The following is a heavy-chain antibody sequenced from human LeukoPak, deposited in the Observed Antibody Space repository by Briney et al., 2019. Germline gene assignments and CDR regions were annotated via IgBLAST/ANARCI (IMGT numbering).Heavy chain of an antibody. D-gene: IGHD2-2*01. CDR2: IIPIFGTA. Sequence: ASVKVSCKASGYTFTSYYMHWVRQAPGQGLEWMGGIIPIFGTANYAQKFQGRVTITADESTSTAYMELSSLRSEDTAVYYCARASSTSYYYYGMDVWGQGTTVTVSS. CDR1: GYTFTSYY. J-gene: IGHJ6*02. V-gene: IGHV1-69*13. CDR3: ARASSTSYYYYGMDV.